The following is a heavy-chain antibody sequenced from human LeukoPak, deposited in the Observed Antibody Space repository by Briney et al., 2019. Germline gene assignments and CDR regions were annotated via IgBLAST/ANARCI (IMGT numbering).Heavy chain of an antibody. J-gene: IGHJ6*03. D-gene: IGHD2-2*01. Sequence: PSQTLSLTCTVSGGSISSGSYYWSWIRQPAGKGLEWIGRIYTSGSTNYNPSLKSRVTISVDTSKNQFSLKLSSVTAADTAVYYCARAPSLQYYYYYMDVWGKGTTVTISS. V-gene: IGHV4-61*02. CDR2: IYTSGST. CDR3: ARAPSLQYYYYYMDV. CDR1: GGSISSGSYY.